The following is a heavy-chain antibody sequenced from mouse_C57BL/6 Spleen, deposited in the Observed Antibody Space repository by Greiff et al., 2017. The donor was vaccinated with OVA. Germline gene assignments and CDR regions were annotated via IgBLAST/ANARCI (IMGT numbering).Heavy chain of an antibody. D-gene: IGHD1-1*01. CDR2: IYPGGGYT. CDR3: ARERDYGSSHYFDY. J-gene: IGHJ2*01. CDR1: GYTFTNYW. V-gene: IGHV1-63*01. Sequence: QVQLQQSGAELVRPGTSVKMSCKASGYTFTNYWIGWAKQRPGHGLEWIGDIYPGGGYTNYNEKFKGKATLTADKSSSTAYMQFSSLTSEDSAIYYCARERDYGSSHYFDYWGQGTTLTVSS.